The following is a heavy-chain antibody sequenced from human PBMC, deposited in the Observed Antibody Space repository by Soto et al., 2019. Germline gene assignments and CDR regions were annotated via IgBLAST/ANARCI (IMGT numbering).Heavy chain of an antibody. D-gene: IGHD3-3*01. CDR1: GGSFSGYY. Sequence: QVQLQQWGAGLLKPSETLSLTCAVYGGSFSGYYWSWIRQPPGKGLEWIGEINHSGSTNYNPSLKGRVTISVDTSKNQFSLKLSSVTAADTAVYYCARSRSITIFGVVIIPHAFDIWGQGTMVTVSS. CDR2: INHSGST. V-gene: IGHV4-34*01. J-gene: IGHJ3*02. CDR3: ARSRSITIFGVVIIPHAFDI.